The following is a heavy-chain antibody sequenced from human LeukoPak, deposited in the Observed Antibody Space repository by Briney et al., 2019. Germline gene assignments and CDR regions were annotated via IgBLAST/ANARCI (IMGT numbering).Heavy chain of an antibody. CDR3: ARVWELGFDGFDI. Sequence: ASVKVSCKASGYTFTSYAISWVRQAPGQGLEWMGWISPYNGNTNYAQKLQDRVTMTTDTSTSTAYMELRSLRSDDTAVYYCARVWELGFDGFDIWGQGTMVTVSS. V-gene: IGHV1-18*01. D-gene: IGHD3-16*01. CDR2: ISPYNGNT. CDR1: GYTFTSYA. J-gene: IGHJ3*02.